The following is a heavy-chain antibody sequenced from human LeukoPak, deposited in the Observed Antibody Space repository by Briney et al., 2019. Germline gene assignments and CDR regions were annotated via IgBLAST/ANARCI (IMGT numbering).Heavy chain of an antibody. Sequence: PGRSLRLSCAASGLTFSSYSMNWVSHAPGKGLEWVSSISSSSSYIYYADSVKGRFTISRDNAKNSLYPQMNSLRAEDTAVYYCARDQRGPYCSSTSCSGAYYYGMDVWGQGTTVTVSS. CDR2: ISSSSSYI. CDR1: GLTFSSYS. V-gene: IGHV3-21*01. J-gene: IGHJ6*02. CDR3: ARDQRGPYCSSTSCSGAYYYGMDV. D-gene: IGHD2-2*01.